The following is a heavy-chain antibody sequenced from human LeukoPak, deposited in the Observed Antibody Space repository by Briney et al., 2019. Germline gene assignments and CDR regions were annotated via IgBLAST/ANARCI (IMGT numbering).Heavy chain of an antibody. V-gene: IGHV4-4*02. D-gene: IGHD3-10*01. J-gene: IGHJ6*02. CDR3: ASLYGSGRLYQPADYYYGMDV. CDR1: GGSISSSNW. Sequence: PSETLSLTCAVSGGSISSSNWWSWVRQPPGKGLEWIGEIYHSGSTNYNPSLKSRVTISVDKSKNQFSLKLSSVTAADTAVYYCASLYGSGRLYQPADYYYGMDVWGQGTTVTVSS. CDR2: IYHSGST.